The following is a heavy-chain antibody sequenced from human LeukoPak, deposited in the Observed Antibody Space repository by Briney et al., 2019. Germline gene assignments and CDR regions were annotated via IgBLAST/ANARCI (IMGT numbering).Heavy chain of an antibody. Sequence: GSLRLSCAASGFTFSSYGMHWVRQAPGKGLEWVAVIWYDGSNKYYADSVKGRFTISRDNSKNTLYLQMNSLRAEDTAVYYCAREGYSYGYGPAYYFDYWGQGTLVTVSS. J-gene: IGHJ4*02. CDR3: AREGYSYGYGPAYYFDY. V-gene: IGHV3-33*01. CDR1: GFTFSSYG. CDR2: IWYDGSNK. D-gene: IGHD5-18*01.